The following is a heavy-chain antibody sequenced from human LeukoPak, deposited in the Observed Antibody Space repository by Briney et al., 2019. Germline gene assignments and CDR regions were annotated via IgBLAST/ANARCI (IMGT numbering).Heavy chain of an antibody. V-gene: IGHV3-48*02. CDR1: GFTFSNAW. Sequence: GGSLRLSCAASGFTFSNAWMSWVRQAPGKGLEWVSYISSSSSTIYYADSVKGRFTISRDNAKNSLHLQMNTLRDEDTAVYYCAREYSSSSGKALDYWGQGTLVTVSS. CDR2: ISSSSSTI. J-gene: IGHJ4*02. CDR3: AREYSSSSGKALDY. D-gene: IGHD6-6*01.